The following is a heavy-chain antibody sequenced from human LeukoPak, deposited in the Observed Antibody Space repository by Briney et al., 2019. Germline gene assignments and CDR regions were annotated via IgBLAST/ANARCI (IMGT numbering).Heavy chain of an antibody. V-gene: IGHV3-20*04. D-gene: IGHD3-10*02. CDR3: AELGITMIGGV. CDR2: INWNGGST. CDR1: GFTFDDYG. J-gene: IGHJ6*04. Sequence: GGSLRLSCAASGFTFDDYGLSWVRQAPWKGLEWVATINWNGGSTRSADSVKGQFTISRDNAKNSLYLQMNSLRAEDTAVYYCAELGITMIGGVWGKGTTVTISS.